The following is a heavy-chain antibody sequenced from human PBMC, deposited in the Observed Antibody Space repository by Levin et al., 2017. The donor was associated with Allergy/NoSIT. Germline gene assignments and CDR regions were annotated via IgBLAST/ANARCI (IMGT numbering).Heavy chain of an antibody. J-gene: IGHJ3*02. CDR3: ARISHRSGWYLAEAIDI. V-gene: IGHV4-4*02. Sequence: PGGSLRLSCAVSGGSISSDYWWSWVRQPPGKGLEWIGQMYHSGDTKYNPSLKSRVTISVDKSKNQFSLRLTSVTAADTAVYYCARISHRSGWYLAEAIDIWGQGTMVTVSS. D-gene: IGHD6-19*01. CDR1: GGSISSDYW. CDR2: MYHSGDT.